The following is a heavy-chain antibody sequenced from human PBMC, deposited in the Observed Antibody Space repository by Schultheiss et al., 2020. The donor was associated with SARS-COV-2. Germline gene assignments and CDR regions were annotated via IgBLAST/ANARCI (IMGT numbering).Heavy chain of an antibody. CDR3: ARDSSRTMDV. V-gene: IGHV4-4*07. D-gene: IGHD6-13*01. CDR2: IYTSGST. Sequence: SETLSLTCTVSGASITSYYWSWIRQPAGKGLEWIGRIYTSGSTNYNPSLKSRVTISVDTSKNQFSLKLSSVTAADTAVYYCARDSSRTMDVWGKGTTVTVSS. CDR1: GASITSYY. J-gene: IGHJ6*03.